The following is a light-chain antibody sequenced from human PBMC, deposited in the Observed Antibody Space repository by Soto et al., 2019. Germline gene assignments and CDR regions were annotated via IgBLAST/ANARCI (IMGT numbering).Light chain of an antibody. CDR2: AAS. CDR3: LKYYSAPWT. J-gene: IGKJ1*01. V-gene: IGKV1-27*01. CDR1: QGIRNS. Sequence: DIQVTQSPSSLSASVGDRVIITCRASQGIRNSLAWYQQKPGKVPNLLIYAASTLQSGVPSRISGIGSGTDFTLTLSSLQPEDVATYYCLKYYSAPWTFGQGTKVEIK.